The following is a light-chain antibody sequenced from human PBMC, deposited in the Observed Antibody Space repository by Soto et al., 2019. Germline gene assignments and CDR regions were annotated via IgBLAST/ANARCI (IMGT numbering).Light chain of an antibody. CDR2: YDS. J-gene: IGLJ2*01. CDR3: QVWDSSADHVV. V-gene: IGLV3-21*01. Sequence: SYVLTQPPSVSVAPGKTARITCGGNNIGSKSVHWFQQKPGQAPVLVIYYDSDRHSGIPERFSGSNSGNMATLTISRVEVGDEADYYCQVWDSSADHVVFGGGTKLTVL. CDR1: NIGSKS.